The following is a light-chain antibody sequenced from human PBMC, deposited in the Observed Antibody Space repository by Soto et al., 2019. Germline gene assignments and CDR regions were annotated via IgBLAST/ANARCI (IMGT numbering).Light chain of an antibody. CDR3: QQYNNYRT. CDR1: QSISNW. J-gene: IGKJ1*01. V-gene: IGKV1-5*03. CDR2: KAS. Sequence: DIQMTQSPSTLSASVGDRVTITCRASQSISNWLAWYQQKPGKAPKLLIDKASSLESGVPSRFSGSGSGTEFTITISSLQPDDFATYYCQQYNNYRTFGQGTKVEI.